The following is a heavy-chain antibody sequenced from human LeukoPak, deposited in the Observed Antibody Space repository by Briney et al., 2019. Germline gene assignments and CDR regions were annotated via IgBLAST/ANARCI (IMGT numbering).Heavy chain of an antibody. J-gene: IGHJ3*02. CDR1: GFTFSSYS. CDR3: ARDLLYYYDSSPRAFDI. CDR2: ISRSSSYI. D-gene: IGHD3-22*01. Sequence: GGSLRLSCAASGFTFSSYSINSGRQAAGKGLGWVSSISRSSSYIYYAESGKGRFTLSRYKDKNSLYLQMNRLRAEDTAVYYCARDLLYYYDSSPRAFDIWGQGTMVTVSS. V-gene: IGHV3-21*06.